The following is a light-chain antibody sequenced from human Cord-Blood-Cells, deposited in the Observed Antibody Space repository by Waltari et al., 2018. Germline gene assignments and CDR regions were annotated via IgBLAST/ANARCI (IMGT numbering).Light chain of an antibody. CDR1: HLGAKY. CDR2: QYR. Sequence: SYELTQPPSVSVSPGQTASITCSGDHLGAKYACWYHQKPGQSPVLVIYQYRKRPSGIPERFSGSNSGNTATLTISGTQAMDEADYYCQAWDSSTVVFGGGTKLTVL. V-gene: IGLV3-1*01. J-gene: IGLJ2*01. CDR3: QAWDSSTVV.